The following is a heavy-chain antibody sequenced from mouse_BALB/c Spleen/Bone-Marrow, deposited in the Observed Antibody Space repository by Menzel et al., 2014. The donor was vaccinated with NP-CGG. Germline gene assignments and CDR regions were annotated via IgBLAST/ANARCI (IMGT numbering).Heavy chain of an antibody. CDR2: INPTNGGT. CDR3: LGSLFYYAMDY. V-gene: IGHV1S81*02. Sequence: QVQLQQPRVDPGKPAASGKLSCKASGYTFTSYYMNWVKQRPGQGLEWIGKINPTNGGTNFNQKFKDKATLTVDKSSSTADRQLRSLNSADYAVNYGLGSLFYYAMDYWGQRASATISS. J-gene: IGHJ4*01. D-gene: IGHD2-3*01. CDR1: GYTFTSYY.